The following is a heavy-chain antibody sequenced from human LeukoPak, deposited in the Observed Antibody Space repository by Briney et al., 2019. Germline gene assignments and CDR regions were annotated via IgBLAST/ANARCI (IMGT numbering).Heavy chain of an antibody. D-gene: IGHD4-17*01. CDR1: GFTFSSYA. CDR2: ISGSGGST. Sequence: GGSLRLSCAASGFTFSSYAMSWVRQAPGKGLEWVSAISGSGGSTYYADSVKGWFTISRDNSKNTLYLQMNSLRAEDTAVYYCAKLGPRALKFDYGDYDSLWFDPWGQGTLVTVSS. J-gene: IGHJ5*02. V-gene: IGHV3-23*01. CDR3: AKLGPRALKFDYGDYDSLWFDP.